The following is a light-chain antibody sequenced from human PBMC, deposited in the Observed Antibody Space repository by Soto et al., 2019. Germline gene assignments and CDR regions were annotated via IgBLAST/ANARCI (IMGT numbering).Light chain of an antibody. CDR3: MQALQTPYT. Sequence: DLVMTQSPLSLSVTPGEPASISCRSSQSLLDRSGYTYLDWYVQKPGQSPQFLIYLVSNRASGVPDRFSGSGSGTDFTLRISRVEAEDVGVYYCMQALQTPYTFGQGTKLEIK. CDR2: LVS. V-gene: IGKV2-28*01. CDR1: QSLLDRSGYTY. J-gene: IGKJ2*01.